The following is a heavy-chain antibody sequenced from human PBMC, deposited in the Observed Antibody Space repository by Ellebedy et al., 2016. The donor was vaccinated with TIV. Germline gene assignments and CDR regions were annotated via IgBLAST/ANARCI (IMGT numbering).Heavy chain of an antibody. J-gene: IGHJ3*02. CDR1: GGTFSSYA. V-gene: IGHV1-8*02. CDR2: INAGNGNT. Sequence: AASVKVSCKASGGTFSSYAISWVRQAPGQRLEWMGWINAGNGNTKYSQKFQGRVTMTRNTSISTAYMELSSLRSEDTAVYYCARRSGYYAFDIWGQGTTVTVSS. CDR3: ARRSGYYAFDI. D-gene: IGHD3-3*01.